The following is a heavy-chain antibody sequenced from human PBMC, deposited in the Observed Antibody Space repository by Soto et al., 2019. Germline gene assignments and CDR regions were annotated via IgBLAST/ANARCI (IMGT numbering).Heavy chain of an antibody. D-gene: IGHD6-19*01. Sequence: QSGGSLRLSCAASGFTFSSYGMHWVRQAPGKGLEWVAVISYDGSNKYYADSVKGRFTISRDNSKNTLYLQMNSLRAEDTAVYYCAKDYYAVAGTFFDYWGQGTLVTVSS. V-gene: IGHV3-30*18. J-gene: IGHJ4*02. CDR2: ISYDGSNK. CDR1: GFTFSSYG. CDR3: AKDYYAVAGTFFDY.